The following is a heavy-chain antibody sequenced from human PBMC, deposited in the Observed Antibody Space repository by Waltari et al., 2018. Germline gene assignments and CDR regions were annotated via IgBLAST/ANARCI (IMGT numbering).Heavy chain of an antibody. CDR1: GFTLGDYA. CDR3: TRADTGFWRYYFDY. Sequence: EVQLVESGGGLVQPGRSLRLSCTAYGFTLGDYAMSWSRQAPGKGLGWVGFIRSKAYGGTTEYAASVKGRFTISRDDSKSIAYLQMNSLKTEDTAVYYCTRADTGFWRYYFDYWGQGTLVTVSS. J-gene: IGHJ4*02. CDR2: IRSKAYGGTT. V-gene: IGHV3-49*03. D-gene: IGHD3-3*01.